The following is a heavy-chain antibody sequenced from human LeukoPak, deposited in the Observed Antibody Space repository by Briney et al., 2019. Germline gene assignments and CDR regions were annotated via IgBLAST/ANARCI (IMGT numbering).Heavy chain of an antibody. CDR2: INTNTGNP. CDR1: GYTFTSYA. J-gene: IGHJ5*02. CDR3: AREDLRFLEWSTTGFDP. D-gene: IGHD3-3*01. Sequence: ASVKVSCKASGYTFTSYAMNWVRQAPGQGLEWMGWINTNTGNPTYAQGFTGRFVFSLDTSVSTAYLQISSLKAEDTAVYYCAREDLRFLEWSTTGFDPWGQGTLVTVSS. V-gene: IGHV7-4-1*02.